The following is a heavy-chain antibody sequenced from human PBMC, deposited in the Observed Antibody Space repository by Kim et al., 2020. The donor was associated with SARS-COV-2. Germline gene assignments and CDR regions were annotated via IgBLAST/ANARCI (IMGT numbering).Heavy chain of an antibody. V-gene: IGHV3-30*04. Sequence: GGSLRLSCAASGFTFSSYAMHWVRQAPGKGLEWVAVISYDGSNKYYADSVKGRFTISRDNSKNTLYLQMNSLRAEDTAVYYCARDGDVGSSWYYFDYWGQGTLVTVSS. J-gene: IGHJ4*02. CDR3: ARDGDVGSSWYYFDY. D-gene: IGHD6-13*01. CDR1: GFTFSSYA. CDR2: ISYDGSNK.